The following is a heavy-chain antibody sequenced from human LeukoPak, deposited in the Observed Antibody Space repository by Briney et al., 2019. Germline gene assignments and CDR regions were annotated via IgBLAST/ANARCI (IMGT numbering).Heavy chain of an antibody. Sequence: WGALILSCAASGFTVSNNYMNWVRQAPGKGLEWVANIKEDGSEKKYVDSVKGRFTISRDNAKNPLFLQMNSLRAEDTAVYYCARERGQSIVVVLAARNYNWFDPWGQGTLVTVSS. CDR2: IKEDGSEK. CDR1: GFTVSNNY. J-gene: IGHJ5*02. CDR3: ARERGQSIVVVLAARNYNWFDP. D-gene: IGHD2-2*01. V-gene: IGHV3-7*01.